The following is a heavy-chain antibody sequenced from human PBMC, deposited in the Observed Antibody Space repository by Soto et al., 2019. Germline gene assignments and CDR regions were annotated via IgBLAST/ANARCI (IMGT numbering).Heavy chain of an antibody. CDR2: FFAGGDT. V-gene: IGHV3-53*01. J-gene: IGHJ5*01. Sequence: EVQLVESGGGLIQPGGSLKLSCAASGITVTTEYMSWVRQAPGKGLEWVSIFFAGGDTYYADSVKGRFTISRDNPKNTLYLQMTSLGAEKTAVNFFPRGASDSGGQGTLFTVS. CDR1: GITVTTEY. CDR3: PRGASDS.